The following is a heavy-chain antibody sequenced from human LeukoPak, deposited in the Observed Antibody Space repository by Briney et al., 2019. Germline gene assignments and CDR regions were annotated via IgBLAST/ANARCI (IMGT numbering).Heavy chain of an antibody. D-gene: IGHD4-23*01. Sequence: PGGSLRLSCAASGFTFSSYAMHWVRQAPGKGLEWVAVISYDGSNKYYTDSVKGRFTISRDNSKNTLYLQMNSLRAEDTAVYYCAYGGNPQLIDYWGQGTLVTVSS. V-gene: IGHV3-30-3*01. CDR3: AYGGNPQLIDY. J-gene: IGHJ4*02. CDR2: ISYDGSNK. CDR1: GFTFSSYA.